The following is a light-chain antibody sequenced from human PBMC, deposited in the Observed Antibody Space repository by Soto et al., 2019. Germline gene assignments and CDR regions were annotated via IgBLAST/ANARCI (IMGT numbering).Light chain of an antibody. CDR1: SSNIGSNT. Sequence: QSVLTQPPSASGTPGQRVTISCSGSSSNIGSNTVHWYQHLPGTAPKLLIYSNNQRPSGVPDRFSGSKSGTSASLASSGLQSEDEADYYCAAWDDSLDGYVFGTGTKLTVL. CDR2: SNN. J-gene: IGLJ1*01. CDR3: AAWDDSLDGYV. V-gene: IGLV1-44*01.